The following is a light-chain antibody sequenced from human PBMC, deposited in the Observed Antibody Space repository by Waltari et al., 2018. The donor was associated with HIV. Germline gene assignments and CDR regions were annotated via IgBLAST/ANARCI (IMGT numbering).Light chain of an antibody. CDR3: DSRDSSGNHVL. Sequence: SSELTQDPAVSVALGQTVRITCQGDRLRKYYASWFQQKPGQAPVLVIYDKSNRPSGIPDRFSGSSSGNTASLTITGAQAEDEADYYCDSRDSSGNHVLFGGGTKLTVL. CDR1: RLRKYY. CDR2: DKS. V-gene: IGLV3-19*01. J-gene: IGLJ2*01.